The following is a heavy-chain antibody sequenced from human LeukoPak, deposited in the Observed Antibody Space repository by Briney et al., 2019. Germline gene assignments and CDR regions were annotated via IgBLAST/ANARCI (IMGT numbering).Heavy chain of an antibody. J-gene: IGHJ5*02. D-gene: IGHD2-15*01. CDR3: ARDRVVAVKSNWFDP. V-gene: IGHV1-46*01. CDR2: INPSGGST. Sequence: ASVKVSCKASGYTFTSYYMHWVRQAPGQGLEWMGIINPSGGSTSYAQKFQGRVTMTRDMSTSTVYMELSSLRSEDTAVYYCARDRVVAVKSNWFDPWGQGTLVTVSS. CDR1: GYTFTSYY.